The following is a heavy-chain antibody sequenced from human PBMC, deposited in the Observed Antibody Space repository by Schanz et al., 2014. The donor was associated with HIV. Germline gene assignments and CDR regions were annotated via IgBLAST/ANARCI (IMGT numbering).Heavy chain of an antibody. Sequence: EVQLLEFGGGSVRPGESLRLSCLASGFTFNNYAMSWVRQAPGKGLEWVSTISGGGGDRYYADSVKGRFAISRDNSKDTLYLQMNGLRAEDTAVYFCAKEKGGSWYFFDSWGQGTLVTVSS. D-gene: IGHD6-19*01. CDR1: GFTFNNYA. J-gene: IGHJ4*02. V-gene: IGHV3-23*01. CDR2: ISGGGGDR. CDR3: AKEKGGSWYFFDS.